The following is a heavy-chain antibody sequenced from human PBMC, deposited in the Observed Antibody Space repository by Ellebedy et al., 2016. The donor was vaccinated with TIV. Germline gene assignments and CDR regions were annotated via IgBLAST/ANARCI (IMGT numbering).Heavy chain of an antibody. Sequence: SVKVSCXASGGTFSSYAISWVRQAPGQGLEWMGGIIPILGTANYAQKFQGRVTITADESTSTAYMELSSLRSEDTAVYYCASRIGYCSSTSCLGHYYYGMDVWGQGTTVTVSS. CDR2: IIPILGTA. J-gene: IGHJ6*02. CDR1: GGTFSSYA. V-gene: IGHV1-69*13. CDR3: ASRIGYCSSTSCLGHYYYGMDV. D-gene: IGHD2-2*01.